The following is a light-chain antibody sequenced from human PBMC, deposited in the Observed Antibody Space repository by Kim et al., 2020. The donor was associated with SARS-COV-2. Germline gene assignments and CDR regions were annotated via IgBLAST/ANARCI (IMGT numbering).Light chain of an antibody. CDR1: QGIANF. CDR3: QKYKSAPLA. Sequence: DIQMTQSPSSLSASIGDSVTITCRADQGIANFLAWYQQRPGKVPKLLIYAASTLQSGVPSRFSGSGSGTDFTLTITNLQPEDVATYYCQKYKSAPLAFGGGTKVDIK. V-gene: IGKV1-27*01. CDR2: AAS. J-gene: IGKJ4*01.